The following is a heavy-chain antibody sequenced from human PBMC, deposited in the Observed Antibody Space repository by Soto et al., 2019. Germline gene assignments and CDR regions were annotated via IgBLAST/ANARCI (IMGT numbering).Heavy chain of an antibody. D-gene: IGHD6-19*01. CDR3: ARDSASSGWYSDAFDI. V-gene: IGHV3-48*03. J-gene: IGHJ3*02. CDR2: ISSSGSTI. CDR1: GFTFSSYE. Sequence: GGSLRLSCAASGFTFSSYEMNWVRQAPGKGLEWVSYISSSGSTIYYADSVKGRFTISRDNAKNSLYLQMNSLRAEDTAVYYCARDSASSGWYSDAFDIWGQGTMVTVSS.